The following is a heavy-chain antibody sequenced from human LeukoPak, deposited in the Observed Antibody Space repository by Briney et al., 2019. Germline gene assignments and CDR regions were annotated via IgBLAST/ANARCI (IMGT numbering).Heavy chain of an antibody. D-gene: IGHD3-10*01. CDR1: GVTFGSYA. V-gene: IGHV3-23*01. CDR2: ISGSGGST. Sequence: GGSLRLSCAASGVTFGSYAMTWVRQAPGKGLEWVSAISGSGGSTCYADFVKGRFTISRDNSKNTLYLQMNSLRAEDTAVYYCAKVGYYYGSGSASYFDYWGQGTLVTVSS. CDR3: AKVGYYYGSGSASYFDY. J-gene: IGHJ4*02.